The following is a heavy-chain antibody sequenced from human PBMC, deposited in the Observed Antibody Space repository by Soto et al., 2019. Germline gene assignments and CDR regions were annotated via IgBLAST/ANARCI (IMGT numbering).Heavy chain of an antibody. CDR1: DYTFSDYG. J-gene: IGHJ4*02. CDR3: ARARGIAVADDY. CDR2: ISGYNGNA. V-gene: IGHV1-18*04. Sequence: QVPLVQSGAEVKNPGASVRVSCKTSDYTFSDYGVTWVRQAPGDGLEWMAWISGYNGNANYAQKFQGRVTMTTDTSTSTAYMELRGLRYDDTAVYFCARARGIAVADDYWGQGTLVSVSS. D-gene: IGHD6-19*01.